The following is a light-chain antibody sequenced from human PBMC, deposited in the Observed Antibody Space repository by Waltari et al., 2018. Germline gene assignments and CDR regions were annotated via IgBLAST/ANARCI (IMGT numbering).Light chain of an antibody. J-gene: IGLJ2*01. CDR2: DVT. V-gene: IGLV2-11*01. CDR3: CSYAGSSVL. CDR1: SSDVGGSYS. Sequence: QSALPQPRSVSGSPGQSVTISCTGTSSDVGGSYSVSWYQQHPGKAPKLMIYDVTKRPSGVPDRFSGSKSGNTASLTISGLQVEDEADYYCCSYAGSSVLFGGGTKLTVL.